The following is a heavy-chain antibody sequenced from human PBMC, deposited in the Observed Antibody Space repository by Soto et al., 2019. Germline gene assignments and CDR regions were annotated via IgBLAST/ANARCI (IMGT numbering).Heavy chain of an antibody. CDR3: ARSVFP. V-gene: IGHV4-31*03. CDR1: GGSFSSNNFY. J-gene: IGHJ5*02. Sequence: SETLSLTCTVSGGSFSSNNFYWSWIRQFPGKGLEWIGYIYHTGTTYYSPSFESRVTISLDTSNNQFSLKLSSVTAADTAVYYCARSVFPWGQGTLVTVSS. CDR2: IYHTGTT.